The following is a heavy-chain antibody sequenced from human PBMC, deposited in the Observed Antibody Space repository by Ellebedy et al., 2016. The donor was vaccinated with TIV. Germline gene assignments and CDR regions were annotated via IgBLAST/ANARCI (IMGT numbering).Heavy chain of an antibody. Sequence: GESLKISCAASGFTFSSYAMSWVRQAPGKGLEWVSAISGSGGSTYYADSVKGRFTISRDNSKNTLYLQMNSLRAEDTAVYYCAKGGAYGDLDYWGQGTLVTVSS. J-gene: IGHJ4*02. CDR3: AKGGAYGDLDY. V-gene: IGHV3-23*01. D-gene: IGHD4-17*01. CDR1: GFTFSSYA. CDR2: ISGSGGST.